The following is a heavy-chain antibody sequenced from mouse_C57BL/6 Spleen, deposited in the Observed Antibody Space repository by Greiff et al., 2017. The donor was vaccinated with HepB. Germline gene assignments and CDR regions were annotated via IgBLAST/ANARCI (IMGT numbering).Heavy chain of an antibody. D-gene: IGHD1-1*01. CDR1: GFTFSDYG. Sequence: EVMLVESGGGLVKPGGSLKLSCAASGFTFSDYGMHWVRQAPEKGLEWVAYISSGSSTIYYADTVKGRFTISRDNAKNTLFLQMTSLRSEDTAMYYCARGYYYGSSYNAWFAYWGQGTLVTVSA. V-gene: IGHV5-17*01. CDR2: ISSGSSTI. CDR3: ARGYYYGSSYNAWFAY. J-gene: IGHJ3*01.